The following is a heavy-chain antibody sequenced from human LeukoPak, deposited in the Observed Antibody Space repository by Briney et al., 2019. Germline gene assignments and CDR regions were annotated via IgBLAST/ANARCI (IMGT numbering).Heavy chain of an antibody. CDR2: INHSGST. D-gene: IGHD2-8*01. V-gene: IGHV4-34*01. Sequence: SETLSLTCAVYGGSFSGYYWSWIRQPPGKGLEWIGEINHSGSTNYNPSLKSRVTMSVDTSKNQFSLKLSSVTAADTAVYYCARFVWGFDPWGQGTLVTVSS. CDR3: ARFVWGFDP. J-gene: IGHJ5*02. CDR1: GGSFSGYY.